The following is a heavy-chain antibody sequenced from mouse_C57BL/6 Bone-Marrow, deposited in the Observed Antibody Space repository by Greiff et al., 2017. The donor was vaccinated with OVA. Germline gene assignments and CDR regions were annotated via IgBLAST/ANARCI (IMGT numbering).Heavy chain of an antibody. V-gene: IGHV1-64*01. D-gene: IGHD2-4*01. CDR2: IHPNSGST. CDR1: GYTFTSYW. Sequence: QVQLQQPGAELVKPGASVKLSCKASGYTFTSYWMHWVKQRPGQGLEWIGMIHPNSGSTNYNEKFKSKATLTVDKSSSTAYMQLSSLTSEDSAVDYCARRPYYDYPWFAYWGQGTLVTVSA. J-gene: IGHJ3*01. CDR3: ARRPYYDYPWFAY.